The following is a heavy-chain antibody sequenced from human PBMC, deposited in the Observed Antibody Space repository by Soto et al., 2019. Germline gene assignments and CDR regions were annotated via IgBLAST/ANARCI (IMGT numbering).Heavy chain of an antibody. V-gene: IGHV3-33*05. CDR1: GLTFSSYG. CDR3: ARDQVTILLGLLDY. D-gene: IGHD4-17*01. CDR2: ISYDGTNK. J-gene: IGHJ4*02. Sequence: GGSLRLSCAASGLTFSSYGMHWVRQAPGKGLEWVAVISYDGTNKYYADSVKGRFTISRDNSKNTLYLQMSSLRAEDTAVYYCARDQVTILLGLLDYWGQGTLVTVSS.